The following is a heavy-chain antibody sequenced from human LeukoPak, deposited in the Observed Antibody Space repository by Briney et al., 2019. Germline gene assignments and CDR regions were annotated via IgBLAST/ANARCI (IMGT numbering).Heavy chain of an antibody. V-gene: IGHV3-48*03. J-gene: IGHJ4*02. Sequence: GGSLRLSCAASGFTFRSYEMNWVRQAPGKELEWVSYISISGSSMYYADSVKGRFTISRDNAKNSLSLQMNSLRAEDTAVYYCARAYGNFDYWGQGTLVTVSS. CDR3: ARAYGNFDY. CDR2: ISISGSSM. D-gene: IGHD3-10*01. CDR1: GFTFRSYE.